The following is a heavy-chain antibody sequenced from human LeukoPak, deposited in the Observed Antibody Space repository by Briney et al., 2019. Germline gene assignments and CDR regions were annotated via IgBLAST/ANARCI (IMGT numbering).Heavy chain of an antibody. CDR3: ARGQGGYSYGYDAFDI. D-gene: IGHD5-18*01. J-gene: IGHJ3*02. V-gene: IGHV1-2*02. CDR2: INPNSGGT. CDR1: GYTFTSYY. Sequence: ASVKVSCKASGYTFTSYYIHWVRQAPGQGLEWMGWINPNSGGTNYAQKFQGRVTMTRDTSISTAYMELSRLRSDDTAVYYCARGQGGYSYGYDAFDIWGQGTMVTVSS.